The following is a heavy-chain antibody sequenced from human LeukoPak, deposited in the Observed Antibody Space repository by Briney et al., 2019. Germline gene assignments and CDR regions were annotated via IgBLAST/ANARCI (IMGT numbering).Heavy chain of an antibody. Sequence: ASVKVSCKASGYTFTSYFMHWVRQAPGQGLEWMGIINPSGGSTRYAQKFQGRVTMTRDTSTSTVYMELSSLRSEDTAVYYCAREGHIAGLEYWGQGTLVTVSS. J-gene: IGHJ4*02. CDR2: INPSGGST. CDR1: GYTFTSYF. V-gene: IGHV1-46*01. D-gene: IGHD1-26*01. CDR3: AREGHIAGLEY.